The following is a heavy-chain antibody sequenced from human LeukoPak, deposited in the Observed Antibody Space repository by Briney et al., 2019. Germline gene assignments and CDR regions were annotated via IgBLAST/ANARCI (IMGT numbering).Heavy chain of an antibody. Sequence: SETLSLTCTVSGGSISSYYWSWIRQPPGKGLEWIGYIYYSGSPTYNPSLKSRVTISLDTSKNQFSLKLSSVTAADTAVYYCARHSSYTAAGGFDYWGQGTLVTVSS. CDR3: ARHSSYTAAGGFDY. CDR2: IYYSGSP. D-gene: IGHD6-13*01. J-gene: IGHJ4*02. V-gene: IGHV4-59*08. CDR1: GGSISSYY.